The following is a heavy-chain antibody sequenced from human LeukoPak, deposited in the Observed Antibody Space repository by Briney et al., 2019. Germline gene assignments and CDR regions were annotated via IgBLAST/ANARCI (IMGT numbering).Heavy chain of an antibody. CDR1: GFTFSSYA. J-gene: IGHJ4*02. Sequence: QAGRSLRLSCAASGFTFSSYAMSWVRQAPGKGLEWVSAISGSGGSTYYADSVKGRFTISRDSSKNTLYLQMNSLRAEDTAVYYCAKVSGSDYGDYTGFDYWGQGTLVTVSS. D-gene: IGHD4-17*01. V-gene: IGHV3-23*01. CDR3: AKVSGSDYGDYTGFDY. CDR2: ISGSGGST.